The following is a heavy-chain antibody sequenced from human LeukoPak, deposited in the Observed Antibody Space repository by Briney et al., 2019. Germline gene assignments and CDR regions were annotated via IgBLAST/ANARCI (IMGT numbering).Heavy chain of an antibody. CDR1: GGSISSYY. CDR3: ARAVGMVRGVTVWRFDY. Sequence: HPSETLSLTCTVSGGSISSYYWSWIRQPPGKGLEWIGYIYYSGSTNYNPSLKSRVTISVDTSKNQFSLKLSSVTAADTAVYYCARAVGMVRGVTVWRFDYWGQGTLVTVSS. D-gene: IGHD3-10*01. V-gene: IGHV4-59*01. CDR2: IYYSGST. J-gene: IGHJ4*02.